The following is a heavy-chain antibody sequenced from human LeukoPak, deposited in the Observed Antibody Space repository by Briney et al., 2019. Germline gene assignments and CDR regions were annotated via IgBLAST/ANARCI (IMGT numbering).Heavy chain of an antibody. Sequence: GRSLRLSCAASGFTFSSSWMSWVRQAPGKGLEWEANLKQDESEKYYARSVEGRFTITRDNAKNSLYMQMNSLRAEDTAVYYCARLSDSISCFGFDIWGQGTTVTVSS. CDR2: LKQDESEK. CDR3: ARLSDSISCFGFDI. D-gene: IGHD2-2*01. V-gene: IGHV3-7*01. CDR1: GFTFSSSW. J-gene: IGHJ3*02.